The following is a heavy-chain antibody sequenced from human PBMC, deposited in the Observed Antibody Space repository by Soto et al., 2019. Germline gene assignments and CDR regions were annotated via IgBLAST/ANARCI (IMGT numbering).Heavy chain of an antibody. CDR3: ARDETSSGWCGFDP. J-gene: IGHJ5*02. V-gene: IGHV3-48*01. CDR2: ISSSSSTI. CDR1: GFAFSSYS. Sequence: GGSLRLSCAASGFAFSSYSMNWVRQAPGKGLEWVSYISSSSSTIYYADSVKGRFTISRDNAKNSLYLQMNSLRAEDTAVYYCARDETSSGWCGFDPWGQGTLVTVSS. D-gene: IGHD6-19*01.